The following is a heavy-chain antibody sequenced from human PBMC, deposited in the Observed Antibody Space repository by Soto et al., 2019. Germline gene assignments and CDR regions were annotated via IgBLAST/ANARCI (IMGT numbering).Heavy chain of an antibody. V-gene: IGHV1-24*01. CDR3: ATGGLKIFGVVSNPYYFDY. CDR2: FDPEDGET. D-gene: IGHD3-3*01. J-gene: IGHJ4*02. Sequence: ASVKVSCKVSGYTLTELSMHWVRQAPGKGLEWMGGFDPEDGETIYAQKFQGRVTMTEDTSTDTAYMELSSLRSEDTAVYYCATGGLKIFGVVSNPYYFDYWGQGTLVTVSS. CDR1: GYTLTELS.